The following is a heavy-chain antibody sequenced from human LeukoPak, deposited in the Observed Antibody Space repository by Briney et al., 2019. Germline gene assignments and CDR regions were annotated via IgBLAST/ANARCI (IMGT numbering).Heavy chain of an antibody. D-gene: IGHD5-24*01. CDR1: GGTFSSYA. J-gene: IGHJ5*02. V-gene: IGHV1-69*06. CDR2: IIPIFGTA. Sequence: ASVKISCKASGGTFSSYAISWVRQAPGQGLEWMGGIIPIFGTANYAQKFQGRVTITADKSTSTAYMELSSLRSEDTAVYYCATVMYWLQEDWFDPWGQGTLVTVSS. CDR3: ATVMYWLQEDWFDP.